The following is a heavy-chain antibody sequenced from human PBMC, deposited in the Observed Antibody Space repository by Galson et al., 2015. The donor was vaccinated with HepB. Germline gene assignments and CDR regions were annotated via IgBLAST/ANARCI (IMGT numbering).Heavy chain of an antibody. D-gene: IGHD1-26*01. V-gene: IGHV1-2*06. CDR2: INPNSGGT. Sequence: SVKVSCKAFGYTFTSYGISWVRQAPGQGLEWMGRINPNSGGTNYAQKFQGRVTMTRDTSISTAYMELSRLRSDDTAVYYCARDRGVGATSFGWFDPWGQGTLVTVSS. J-gene: IGHJ5*02. CDR1: GYTFTSYG. CDR3: ARDRGVGATSFGWFDP.